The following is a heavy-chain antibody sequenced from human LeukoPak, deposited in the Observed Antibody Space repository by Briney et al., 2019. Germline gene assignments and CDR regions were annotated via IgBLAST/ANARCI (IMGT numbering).Heavy chain of an antibody. D-gene: IGHD3-10*01. CDR3: AHIAMVRGVITRFDY. CDR1: GYSFTSYW. J-gene: IGHJ4*02. V-gene: IGHV5-51*01. Sequence: GESLKISCKGSGYSFTSYWIGWVRQMPGKGLEWMGIIYPGDSDTRYSPSFQGQVTISADESISTAYLQWSSLKASDTAMYYCAHIAMVRGVITRFDYWGQGTLVTVSS. CDR2: IYPGDSDT.